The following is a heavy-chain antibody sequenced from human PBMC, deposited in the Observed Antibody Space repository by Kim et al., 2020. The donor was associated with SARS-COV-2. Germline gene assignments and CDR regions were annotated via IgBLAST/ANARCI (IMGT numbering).Heavy chain of an antibody. CDR3: ARYCSGGSCYQAPSNWFDP. CDR1: GYSFTSYW. Sequence: GESLKISCKGSGYSFTSYWIGWVRQMPGKGLEWMGIIYPVDSDTRYSPSFQGQVTISADKSISTAYLQWSSLKASDTAMYYCARYCSGGSCYQAPSNWFDPWGQGTLVTVSS. J-gene: IGHJ5*02. CDR2: IYPVDSDT. V-gene: IGHV5-51*01. D-gene: IGHD2-15*01.